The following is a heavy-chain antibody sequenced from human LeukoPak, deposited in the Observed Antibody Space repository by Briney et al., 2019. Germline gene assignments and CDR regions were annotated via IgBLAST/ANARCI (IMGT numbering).Heavy chain of an antibody. V-gene: IGHV3-53*01. D-gene: IGHD3-22*01. CDR1: GFTVSSNY. J-gene: IGHJ4*02. Sequence: PGGSLRLSCAASGFTVSSNYMSWVRQAPGKGLEWVSVIYSGGRTHYADSVKGRLTISRDNAKNSLYLRMNSLRDEDTAVYYCARDSYGSSGYYYVSDYWGQGTLVTVSS. CDR3: ARDSYGSSGYYYVSDY. CDR2: IYSGGRT.